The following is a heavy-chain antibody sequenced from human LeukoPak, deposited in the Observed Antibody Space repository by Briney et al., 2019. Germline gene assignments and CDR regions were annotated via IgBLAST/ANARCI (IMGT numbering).Heavy chain of an antibody. CDR1: GVTFSSYG. V-gene: IGHV3-30*18. J-gene: IGHJ6*02. CDR2: ISYDGSNK. CDR3: AKGPLPPGYGMDV. Sequence: GVSLRLSCAASGVTFSSYGMHWVRQAPGKGLEWVAVISYDGSNKDYADSVKGRFTISRDNSKNTLYLQMNSLRAEDTAVYYCAKGPLPPGYGMDVWGQGTTVTVSS.